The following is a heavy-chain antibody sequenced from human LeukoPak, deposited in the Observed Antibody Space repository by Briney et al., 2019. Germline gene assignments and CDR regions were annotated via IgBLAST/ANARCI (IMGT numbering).Heavy chain of an antibody. CDR3: TTDFAVPAAILVSDAFDI. CDR1: GFTFSNAW. D-gene: IGHD2-2*02. J-gene: IGHJ3*02. CDR2: IKSKTDGGTT. V-gene: IGHV3-15*01. Sequence: GGSLRLSCAASGFTFSNAWMSWVRQAPGKGLEWVGRIKSKTDGGTTDYAAPVKGRFTISRDDSKNTLYLQMNSLKTEDTAVYYCTTDFAVPAAILVSDAFDIWGQGTMVTVSS.